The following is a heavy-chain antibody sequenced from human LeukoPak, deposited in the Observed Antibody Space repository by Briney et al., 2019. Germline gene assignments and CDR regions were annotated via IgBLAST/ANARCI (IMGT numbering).Heavy chain of an antibody. D-gene: IGHD6-6*01. J-gene: IGHJ6*02. CDR1: DFSFSTYD. CDR2: LGTNGDT. V-gene: IGHV3-13*01. CDR3: AREWRGIASHYHGMDV. Sequence: GGSLRLSCVASDFSFSTYDMYWVRQAAGRGLEWVSSLGTNGDTYYLGSVRGRFTISRENGKNSLFLQMNSLRVDDTAAYYCAREWRGIASHYHGMDVWGQGTTVTVSS.